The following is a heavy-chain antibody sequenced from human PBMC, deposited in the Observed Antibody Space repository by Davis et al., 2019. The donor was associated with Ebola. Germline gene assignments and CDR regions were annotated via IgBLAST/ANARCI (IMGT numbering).Heavy chain of an antibody. J-gene: IGHJ5*02. CDR1: GFLFSSYE. V-gene: IGHV3-48*03. D-gene: IGHD4-11*01. Sequence: GGSLRLSCAASGFLFSSYEMNWVRQAPGKGLEWVSYISSSGSTIYYADSVKGRFTISRDNAKNSLYLQMNSLRAEDTAVYYCARAVSDVTTSWFDPWGQGTLVTVSS. CDR3: ARAVSDVTTSWFDP. CDR2: ISSSGSTI.